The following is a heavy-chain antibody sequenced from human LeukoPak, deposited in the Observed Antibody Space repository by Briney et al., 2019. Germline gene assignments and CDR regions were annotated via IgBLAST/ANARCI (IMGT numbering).Heavy chain of an antibody. Sequence: SETLSLTCTVSGGSISSYYWSWIRQPPGKGLEWIGYIYHSGSTNYNPSLKSRVTISVDTSKNQFSLKLSSVTAADTAVYYCAKDHGSSWSTFPQRRLDAFDIWGQGTMVTVSS. V-gene: IGHV4-59*12. CDR2: IYHSGST. CDR3: AKDHGSSWSTFPQRRLDAFDI. CDR1: GGSISSYY. D-gene: IGHD6-13*01. J-gene: IGHJ3*02.